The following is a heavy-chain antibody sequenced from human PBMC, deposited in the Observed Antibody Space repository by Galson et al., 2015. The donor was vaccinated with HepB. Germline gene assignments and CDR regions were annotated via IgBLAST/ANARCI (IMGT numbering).Heavy chain of an antibody. CDR1: GFTFSSYA. J-gene: IGHJ5*02. D-gene: IGHD6-13*01. V-gene: IGHV3-30*04. CDR2: ISYDGSNK. CDR3: ARDRRAYSSTYLPWFDP. Sequence: SLRLSCAASGFTFSSYAMHWVRQAPGRGLEWVAVISYDGSNKFYADSVKGRFTISRDNSKNTLYLQMNSLRAEDTALYYCARDRRAYSSTYLPWFDPWGQGTLVTVSS.